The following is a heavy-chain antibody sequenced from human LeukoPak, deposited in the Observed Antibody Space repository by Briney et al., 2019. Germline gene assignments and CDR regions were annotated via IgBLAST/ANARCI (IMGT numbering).Heavy chain of an antibody. D-gene: IGHD5-18*01. CDR3: ARDPHDTAPVYYYYYYMDV. CDR1: GFTFSSYA. V-gene: IGHV3-23*01. Sequence: GGSLRLSCAASGFTFSSYAMSWVRQAPGKGLEWVSVISRNGGYTYYADSVKGRFTISRDTSKNTLYLQMNSLRAEDTAVYYCARDPHDTAPVYYYYYYMDVWGKGTTVTVSS. CDR2: ISRNGGYT. J-gene: IGHJ6*03.